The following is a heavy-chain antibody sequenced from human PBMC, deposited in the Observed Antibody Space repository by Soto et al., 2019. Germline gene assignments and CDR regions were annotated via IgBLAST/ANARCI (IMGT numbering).Heavy chain of an antibody. Sequence: QVQLVESGGGVVQPGRSLRLSCAASGFTFSSYAMHWVRQAPVKGLEWVAVISYDGSNKYYADSVKGRFTISRDNSKKTLYLQMNSLRAEDTAVYYCARDYYRFNSGYGFSMDVWGQGTTVTVSS. D-gene: IGHD5-12*01. CDR2: ISYDGSNK. V-gene: IGHV3-30*14. J-gene: IGHJ6*02. CDR3: ARDYYRFNSGYGFSMDV. CDR1: GFTFSSYA.